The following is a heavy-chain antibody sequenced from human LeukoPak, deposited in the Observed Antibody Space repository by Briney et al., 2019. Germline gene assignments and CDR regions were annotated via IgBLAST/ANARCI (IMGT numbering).Heavy chain of an antibody. J-gene: IGHJ4*02. CDR3: ARDVPQMYSSGWPFDY. CDR1: GYTFTSYG. V-gene: IGHV1-18*01. D-gene: IGHD6-19*01. Sequence: ASVKVSCKASGYTFTSYGISWVRQAPGQGLEWLGWISAYNGNTNYAQKLQGRVTMTTDTSTSTAYMELRSLRSDDTAVYYCARDVPQMYSSGWPFDYWGRGTLVTVSS. CDR2: ISAYNGNT.